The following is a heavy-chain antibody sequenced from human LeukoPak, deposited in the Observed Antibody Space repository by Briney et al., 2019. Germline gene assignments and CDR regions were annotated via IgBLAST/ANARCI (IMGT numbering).Heavy chain of an antibody. CDR1: GFTFSSYG. CDR2: ILYDGSNK. CDR3: ASPGDSSSSQRLFDY. D-gene: IGHD6-6*01. J-gene: IGHJ4*02. V-gene: IGHV3-33*01. Sequence: GESLRLSCAASGFTFSSYGMHWVRQAPGKGLEWVAFILYDGSNKYYAGSVKGRFTTSRDNSKNTQYLQITRLRDEATAVYYCASPGDSSSSQRLFDYWGEGTLVTVSS.